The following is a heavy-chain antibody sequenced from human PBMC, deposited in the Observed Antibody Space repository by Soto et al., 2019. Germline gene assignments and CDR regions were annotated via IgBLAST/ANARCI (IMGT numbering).Heavy chain of an antibody. CDR1: GFTFDDYA. Sequence: GGSLRLSCAASGFTFDDYAMHWVRQAPGKGLEWVSGISWNSGSICYADSVKGRFTISRDNAKNSLYLQMNSLRAEDTALYYCAKGYCSSTSCYYFDYWGQGTLVTVSS. D-gene: IGHD2-2*01. CDR2: ISWNSGSI. J-gene: IGHJ4*02. CDR3: AKGYCSSTSCYYFDY. V-gene: IGHV3-9*01.